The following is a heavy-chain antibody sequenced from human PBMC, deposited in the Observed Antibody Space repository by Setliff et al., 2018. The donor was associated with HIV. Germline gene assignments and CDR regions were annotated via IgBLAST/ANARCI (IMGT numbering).Heavy chain of an antibody. CDR3: ARDYAGRFDY. CDR1: GGSISSYY. V-gene: IGHV4-59*01. Sequence: SETLSLTCTVSGGSISSYYWSWLRQPPGKGLEWIGYIYYSGSTTYNPSLKSRVAISVDTSKNQFSLRLTSVTAADTAVYYCARDYAGRFDYWGQGTLVTVSS. CDR2: IYYSGST. J-gene: IGHJ4*02. D-gene: IGHD4-17*01.